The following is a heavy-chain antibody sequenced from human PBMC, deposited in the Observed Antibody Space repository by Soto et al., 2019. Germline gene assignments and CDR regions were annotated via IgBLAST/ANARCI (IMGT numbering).Heavy chain of an antibody. J-gene: IGHJ4*02. CDR3: AKAKEGGAMDY. CDR1: GFTFSSYG. CDR2: ISYDGSNK. D-gene: IGHD3-16*01. V-gene: IGHV3-30*18. Sequence: PGGSLRLSCAASGFTFSSYGMHWVRQAPGKGLEWVAVISYDGSNKYYADSVKGRFTISRDNSKNTLYLQMNSLRAEDTAVYYCAKAKEGGAMDYWGQGTLVTVSS.